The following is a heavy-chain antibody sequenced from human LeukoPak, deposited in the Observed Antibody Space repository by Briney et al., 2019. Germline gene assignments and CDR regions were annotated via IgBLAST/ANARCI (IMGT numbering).Heavy chain of an antibody. CDR1: GFTVSSNY. Sequence: GGSLRLSCAASGFTVSSNYMSWVRQAPGMGLEWVSVIFSGGTTYYADSVKGRFTISRDNSKNTLYLQMNSLRTEDTAIYYCARESGTSRVGELLRDWGQGTLVTVSS. CDR2: IFSGGTT. D-gene: IGHD3-10*01. CDR3: ARESGTSRVGELLRD. J-gene: IGHJ4*02. V-gene: IGHV3-66*02.